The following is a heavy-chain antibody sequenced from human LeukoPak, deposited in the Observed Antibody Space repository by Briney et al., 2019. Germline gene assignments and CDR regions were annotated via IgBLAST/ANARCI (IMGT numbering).Heavy chain of an antibody. CDR1: GGSISSSSYY. D-gene: IGHD3-9*01. CDR3: ARDVGMTGYSQTSGHYYYYYMDV. J-gene: IGHJ6*03. CDR2: IYYSGST. V-gene: IGHV4-39*07. Sequence: SETLSLTCTVSGGSISSSSYYWGWLRQPPGKGLEWIGSIYYSGSTNYNPSLKSRVTISVDTSKNQFSLKLSSVTAADTAVYYCARDVGMTGYSQTSGHYYYYYMDVWGKGTTVTVSS.